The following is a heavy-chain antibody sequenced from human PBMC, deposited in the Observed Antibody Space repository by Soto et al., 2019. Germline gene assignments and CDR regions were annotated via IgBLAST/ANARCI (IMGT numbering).Heavy chain of an antibody. Sequence: SLRLSCAASGFTFSSYAMHWVRQAPGKGLEWVAVISYDGSNKYYADSVKGRFTISRDNSKNTLYLQMNSLRAEDTAVYYCARDRGYCSSTSCFELDYYYYGMDVWGQGTTVTVSS. CDR3: ARDRGYCSSTSCFELDYYYYGMDV. CDR1: GFTFSSYA. CDR2: ISYDGSNK. V-gene: IGHV3-30-3*01. J-gene: IGHJ6*02. D-gene: IGHD2-2*01.